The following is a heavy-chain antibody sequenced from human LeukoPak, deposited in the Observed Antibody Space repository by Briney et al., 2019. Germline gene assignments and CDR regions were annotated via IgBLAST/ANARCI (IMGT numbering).Heavy chain of an antibody. Sequence: SVKVSCKASGGTFSNYAINWVRQAPGQGLEWMGRIIPILDIANFAQKFQGRVTITADKSTTTAYMELSSLRSEDTAVYYCAREPMVTTYGLDVWGQGTTVTVSS. V-gene: IGHV1-69*04. CDR3: AREPMVTTYGLDV. CDR2: IIPILDIA. J-gene: IGHJ6*01. CDR1: GGTFSNYA. D-gene: IGHD4-17*01.